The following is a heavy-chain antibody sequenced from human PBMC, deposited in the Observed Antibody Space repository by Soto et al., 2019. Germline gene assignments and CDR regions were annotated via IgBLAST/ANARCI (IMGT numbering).Heavy chain of an antibody. CDR2: IMYSGYS. CDR3: VKEYCLNTSCPGGLDV. CDR1: GDSLTNDY. J-gene: IGHJ6*02. D-gene: IGHD2-2*01. V-gene: IGHV4-59*12. Sequence: SETLSLTCTVSGDSLTNDYCSWFRQPPGKGLEWIGYIMYSGYSAYNLSLKRRVTMSMDTSKTQFSLMLESVTATDTAVYYCVKEYCLNTSCPGGLDVRGQGTTVTAP.